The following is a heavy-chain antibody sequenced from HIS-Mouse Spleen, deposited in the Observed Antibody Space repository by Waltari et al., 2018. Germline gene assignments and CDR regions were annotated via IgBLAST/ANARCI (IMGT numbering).Heavy chain of an antibody. J-gene: IGHJ2*01. V-gene: IGHV4-39*07. CDR2: IYSSGST. CDR1: GGSISSSSYY. CDR3: AREIPYSSSWYDWYFDL. D-gene: IGHD6-13*01. Sequence: QLQLQESGPGLVKPSETLSLTCTVSGGSISSSSYYWGWIRQPPGKGLGWIGSIYSSGSTYYDPTLKGRVTISVDTSKNQFSLKLSYVTAADTAVYYCAREIPYSSSWYDWYFDLWGRGTLVTVSS.